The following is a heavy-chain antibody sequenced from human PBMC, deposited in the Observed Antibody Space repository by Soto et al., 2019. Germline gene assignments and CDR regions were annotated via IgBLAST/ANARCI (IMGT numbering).Heavy chain of an antibody. V-gene: IGHV3-33*01. J-gene: IGHJ2*01. CDR3: ARGDILTGYFYWYFDL. CDR2: IWYDGSNN. Sequence: QVQLVESGGGVVQPGRSLRLSCAASGFTFSSYGMHWVRQAPGKGLEWVAVIWYDGSNNYYADSVKGRFTISRDNSKNTLYLQMNSLRAEDTAVYYCARGDILTGYFYWYFDLWGRGTLVTVSS. CDR1: GFTFSSYG. D-gene: IGHD3-9*01.